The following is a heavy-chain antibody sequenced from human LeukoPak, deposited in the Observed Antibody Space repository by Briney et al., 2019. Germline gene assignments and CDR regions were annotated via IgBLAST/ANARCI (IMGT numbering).Heavy chain of an antibody. V-gene: IGHV4-39*01. D-gene: IGHD5-24*01. CDR3: ARRRIGARRDGYKTQSNRSFYFDY. CDR2: IYYSGST. CDR1: GGSISSSSYY. Sequence: SETLSLTCTVSGGSISSSSYYWGWIRQPPGKGLEWIGSIYYSGSTYYNPSLKSRVTISVDTSKNQFSLKLSSVTAADTAVYYCARRRIGARRDGYKTQSNRSFYFDYWGQGTLVTVSS. J-gene: IGHJ4*02.